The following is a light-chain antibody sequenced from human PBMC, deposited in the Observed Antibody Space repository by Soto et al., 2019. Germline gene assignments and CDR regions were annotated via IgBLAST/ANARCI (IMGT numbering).Light chain of an antibody. CDR2: GAS. J-gene: IGKJ4*01. CDR3: QRYNNWPLT. V-gene: IGKV3-15*01. Sequence: EIVMTQSPATLSVSPVERATLSCRASQGIGSTLAWYQQKPGQTPRLLIYGASTRATGVPARFSGSGSGTEFTLTINSLQSEDSAVYYCQRYNNWPLTFGGGTKVDIK. CDR1: QGIGST.